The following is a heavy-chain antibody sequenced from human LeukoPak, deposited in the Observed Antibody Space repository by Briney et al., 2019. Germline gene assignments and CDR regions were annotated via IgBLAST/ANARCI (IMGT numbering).Heavy chain of an antibody. J-gene: IGHJ4*02. CDR2: INHSGST. Sequence: SETLSLTCVVYGGSFSGYYWSWIRQPPGKGLEWIGEINHSGSTNYNPSLKSRVTISVDTSKNQFSLKLSSVTAADTAVYYCARGARLYGVDYWGQGTLVTVSS. CDR3: ARGARLYGVDY. D-gene: IGHD4-17*01. CDR1: GGSFSGYY. V-gene: IGHV4-34*01.